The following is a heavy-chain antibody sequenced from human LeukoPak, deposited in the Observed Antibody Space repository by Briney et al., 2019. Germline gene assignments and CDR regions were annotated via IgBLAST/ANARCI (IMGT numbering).Heavy chain of an antibody. CDR1: GFTFSSYW. J-gene: IGHJ4*02. CDR3: ARGGGYSYGPFDY. Sequence: QPGGSLRLSCAASGFTFSSYWMHWVRQAPGKGLVWVSHINSDGSSTNYADSVKGRFTISRDNAKNTLYLQMNSLRAEDTAVYYCARGGGYSYGPFDYWGQGTRVTVSP. D-gene: IGHD5-18*01. V-gene: IGHV3-74*01. CDR2: INSDGSST.